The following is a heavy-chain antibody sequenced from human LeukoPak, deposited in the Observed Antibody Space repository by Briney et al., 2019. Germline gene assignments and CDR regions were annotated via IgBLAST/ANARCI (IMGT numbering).Heavy chain of an antibody. V-gene: IGHV3-23*01. CDR2: ISGSGGGT. J-gene: IGHJ4*02. CDR3: AKTGLKVPRSYFDY. CDR1: GFTFSSYA. D-gene: IGHD3-10*01. Sequence: GGSLRLSCAASGFTFSSYAMSWVRQAPGKGLEWVSAISGSGGGTYYADSVKGRFTISRDNSKNTLYLQMNSLRAEDTAIYYCAKTGLKVPRSYFDYWGQGALVTVSS.